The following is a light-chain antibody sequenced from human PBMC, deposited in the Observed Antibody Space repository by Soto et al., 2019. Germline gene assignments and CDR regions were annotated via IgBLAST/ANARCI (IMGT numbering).Light chain of an antibody. CDR3: QQYVSSSRT. J-gene: IGKJ1*01. CDR1: QSISSSS. CDR2: GAS. V-gene: IGKV3-20*01. Sequence: EIVLTQSPGTLSLYPGERATLSCRASQSISSSSLAWYQQKPGQAPRLLIYGASSRATGVPDRFSGSGSGTDFTLTISGLEPEDFAVYYCQQYVSSSRTFGQGTKVEIK.